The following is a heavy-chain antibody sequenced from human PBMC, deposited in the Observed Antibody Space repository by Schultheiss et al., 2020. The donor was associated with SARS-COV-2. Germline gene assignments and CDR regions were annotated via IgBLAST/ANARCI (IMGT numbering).Heavy chain of an antibody. J-gene: IGHJ4*02. D-gene: IGHD3-22*01. CDR1: GFTFDDYA. V-gene: IGHV3-7*03. CDR3: AKFGYYYDSSGYFDY. Sequence: GGSLRLSCAASGFTFDDYAMHWVRQAPGKGLEWVANIKQDGSEKYYVDSVKGRFTISRDNAKNSLYLQMNSLRAEDTAVYYCAKFGYYYDSSGYFDYWGQGTLVTVSS. CDR2: IKQDGSEK.